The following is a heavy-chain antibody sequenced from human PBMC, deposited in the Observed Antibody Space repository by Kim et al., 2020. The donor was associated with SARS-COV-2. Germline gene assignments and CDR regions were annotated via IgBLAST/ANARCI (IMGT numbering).Heavy chain of an antibody. CDR1: EFTFTHYW. CDR2: INIDGRRT. V-gene: IGHV3-74*01. J-gene: IGHJ6*02. D-gene: IGHD2-2*01. Sequence: GGSLRLSCAASEFTFTHYWMYWVRQAPGKGLVWVSHINIDGRRTNYADSVKGRFTMSRESATLYLQMNSLRAEDTAVYYCVGSSSCYGGICYGMDVWGQGTTVTVSS. CDR3: VGSSSCYGGICYGMDV.